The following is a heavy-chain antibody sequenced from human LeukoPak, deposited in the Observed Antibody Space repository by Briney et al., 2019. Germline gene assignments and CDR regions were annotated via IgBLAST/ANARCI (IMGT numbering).Heavy chain of an antibody. CDR1: GFTFGSYA. J-gene: IGHJ4*02. Sequence: GGSLRLSCAASGFTFGSYAMSWVRQAPGKGLEWVSTISGSGGSPYYADSVKGRFTISRDNSKNTLYLQMNSLRAEDTAVFYCAKAQHSSTWGYFDYWGQGTLVTVSS. V-gene: IGHV3-23*01. D-gene: IGHD6-13*01. CDR3: AKAQHSSTWGYFDY. CDR2: ISGSGGSP.